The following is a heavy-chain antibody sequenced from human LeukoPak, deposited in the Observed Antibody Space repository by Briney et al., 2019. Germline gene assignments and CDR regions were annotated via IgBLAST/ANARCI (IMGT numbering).Heavy chain of an antibody. CDR2: IYYSGST. V-gene: IGHV4-59*08. Sequence: KPSETLSLTCTVSGGSISSYYWSWIRQPPGKGLEWIGYIYYSGSTNYNPSLKSRVTISVDTSKNQFSLKLSSVTAADTAVYYCARHVYYYGSGRRVGWFDPWGQGTLVTVSS. D-gene: IGHD3-10*01. J-gene: IGHJ5*02. CDR1: GGSISSYY. CDR3: ARHVYYYGSGRRVGWFDP.